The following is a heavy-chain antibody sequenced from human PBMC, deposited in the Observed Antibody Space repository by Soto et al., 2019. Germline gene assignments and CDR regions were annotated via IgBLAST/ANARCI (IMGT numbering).Heavy chain of an antibody. CDR2: ISGSGSGT. CDR1: GFTFSTYA. D-gene: IGHD2-15*01. J-gene: IGHJ4*02. V-gene: IGHV3-23*01. CDR3: AKDQGNSRVVASREFAN. Sequence: GGSLRLSCGDSGFTFSTYAMKWVRQAPGKGLEWLSLISGSGSGTYYADSVKGRFTISRDNSENTLYLQMNSLRAEDKAVYYCAKDQGNSRVVASREFANWGQGSLVTAAS.